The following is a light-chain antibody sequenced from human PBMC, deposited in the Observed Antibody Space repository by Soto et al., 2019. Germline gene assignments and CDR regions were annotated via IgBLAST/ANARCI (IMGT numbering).Light chain of an antibody. V-gene: IGKV1-39*01. CDR1: QSISSY. J-gene: IGKJ2*01. CDR2: AAS. Sequence: DIQMTQSPSSLSASVGDRVTITCRASQSISSYLNWYQQKPGKAPKLLIYAASSLQSGVPSRFSGSGSGTDFTLTISSLQPEDFATYYCQQTYRIPYTFGQGTKVEI. CDR3: QQTYRIPYT.